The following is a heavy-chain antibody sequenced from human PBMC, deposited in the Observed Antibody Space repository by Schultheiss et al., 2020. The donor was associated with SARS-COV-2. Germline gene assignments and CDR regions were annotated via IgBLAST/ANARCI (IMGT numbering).Heavy chain of an antibody. Sequence: GSLRLSCTVSGGSIRTSGYYWGWVRQPPGEGLEWIGYVHYSGSTDSNPSLKSRVITSVDTSKNQFSLKLSSVTAADTAVYYCAGSGYKFGARWWGQGTLVTVSS. CDR3: AGSGYKFGARW. D-gene: IGHD5-18*01. CDR2: VHYSGST. V-gene: IGHV4-61*05. CDR1: GGSIRTSGYY. J-gene: IGHJ4*02.